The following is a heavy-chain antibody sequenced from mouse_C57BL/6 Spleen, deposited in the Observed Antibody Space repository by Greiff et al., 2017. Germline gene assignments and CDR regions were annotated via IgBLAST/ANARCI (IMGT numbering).Heavy chain of an antibody. V-gene: IGHV3-6*01. J-gene: IGHJ2*01. D-gene: IGHD2-3*01. CDR3: ARDLDGYSWYFDY. CDR1: GYSITSGYY. CDR2: ISYDGSN. Sequence: VQLQQSGPGLVKPSQSLSLTCSVTGYSITSGYYWNWIRQFPGNKLEWMGYISYDGSNNYNPSLKNRISITRDTSKNQFFLKLNSVTTEDTATYYCARDLDGYSWYFDYWGQGTTLTVSS.